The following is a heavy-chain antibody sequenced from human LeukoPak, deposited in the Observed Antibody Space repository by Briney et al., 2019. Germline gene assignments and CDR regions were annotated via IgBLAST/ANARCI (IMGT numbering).Heavy chain of an antibody. CDR2: FCYDGNS. CDR3: ARLRVGKVRGVPFFDS. J-gene: IGHJ4*02. V-gene: IGHV4-61*01. CDR1: GASVSSYNHC. Sequence: SETLSLTCTVSGASVSSYNHCWNWIRQPPGKGLEWLGYFCYDGNSRYSPSLQSRAAISADTSKNHFSLKLTSVTAADAAVYFCARLRVGKVRGVPFFDSWGQGILVTVSS. D-gene: IGHD3-10*01.